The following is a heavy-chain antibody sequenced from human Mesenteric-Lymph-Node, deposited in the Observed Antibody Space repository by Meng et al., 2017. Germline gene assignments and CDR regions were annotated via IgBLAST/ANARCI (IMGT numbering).Heavy chain of an antibody. CDR2: IYYSGST. CDR1: GGSISSSSYY. V-gene: IGHV4-39*07. D-gene: IGHD1-26*01. Sequence: GSLRLSCTVSGGSISSSSYYWGWIRQPPGKGLEWIGSIYYSGSTYYNPSLKSRVTISVDTSKNQFSLKLSSVTAADTAVYYCARVSEGSWFDPWGQGTLVTVSS. J-gene: IGHJ5*02. CDR3: ARVSEGSWFDP.